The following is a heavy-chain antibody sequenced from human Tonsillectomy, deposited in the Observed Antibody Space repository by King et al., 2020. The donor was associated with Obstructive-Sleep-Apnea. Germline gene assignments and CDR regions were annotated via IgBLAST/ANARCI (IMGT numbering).Heavy chain of an antibody. J-gene: IGHJ6*02. Sequence: YYWGWIRQPPGKGLEWIGTIYYSGSTYYNPSLKSRVSISVDRSERHFSLKLSSVTAADTAVYVCASGQAAATGPPVYILDVWGQGTTVIVSS. CDR2: IYYSGST. CDR1: YY. D-gene: IGHD6-13*01. V-gene: IGHV4-39*07. CDR3: ASGQAAATGPPVYILDV.